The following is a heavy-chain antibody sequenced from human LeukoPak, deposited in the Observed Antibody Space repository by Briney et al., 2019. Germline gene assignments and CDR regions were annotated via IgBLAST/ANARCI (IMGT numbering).Heavy chain of an antibody. CDR3: AKAGITMVRGVSPALNWFDP. V-gene: IGHV3-20*04. CDR1: GFTFDDYG. CDR2: INWNSGSI. Sequence: PGGSLRLSCAASGFTFDDYGMSWVRQAPGKGLEWVSGINWNSGSIGYADSVKGRFTISRDNAKNSLYLQMNSLRDEDTALYYCAKAGITMVRGVSPALNWFDPWGQGTLVTVSS. J-gene: IGHJ5*02. D-gene: IGHD3-10*01.